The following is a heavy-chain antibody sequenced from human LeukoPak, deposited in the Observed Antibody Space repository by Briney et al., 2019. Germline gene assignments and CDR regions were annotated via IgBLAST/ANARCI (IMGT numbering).Heavy chain of an antibody. CDR2: IYTSGST. D-gene: IGHD3-22*01. Sequence: SETLSLTCTVSGGSISSGSYYWSWIRQPAGKGLEWIGRIYTSGSTNYNPSLKSRVTISVDTSKNQFSLKLSSVTAADTAVYYCVRIDSSGYYQDYFDYWGQGTLVTVSS. CDR3: VRIDSSGYYQDYFDY. J-gene: IGHJ4*02. V-gene: IGHV4-61*02. CDR1: GGSISSGSYY.